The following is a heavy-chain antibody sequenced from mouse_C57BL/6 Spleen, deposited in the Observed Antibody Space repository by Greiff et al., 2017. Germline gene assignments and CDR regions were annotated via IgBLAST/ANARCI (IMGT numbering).Heavy chain of an antibody. CDR1: GFTFSDFY. CDR3: ARDARY. CDR2: SRNKANDYTT. Sequence: EVQLVESGGGLVQSGRSLRLSCATSGFTFSDFYMEWVRQAPGKGLEWIAASRNKANDYTTEYSVSVKGRFIVSRDTTQSILYLQMNALRAEDTAIYYCARDARYWGQGTSVTVSS. J-gene: IGHJ4*01. V-gene: IGHV7-1*01.